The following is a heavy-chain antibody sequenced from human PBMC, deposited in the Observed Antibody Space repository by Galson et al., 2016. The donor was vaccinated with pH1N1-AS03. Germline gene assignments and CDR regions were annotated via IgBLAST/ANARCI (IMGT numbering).Heavy chain of an antibody. J-gene: IGHJ5*01. CDR2: MYPANFDT. CDR3: ARRISVTGREFDS. CDR1: AYTFANYW. Sequence: QSGAEVKKPGESLKISCKASAYTFANYWIVWVRQMPGKGLEWVGIMYPANFDTRYSPSFQGHVTISADTSINTAYLQWSSLRASDTAMYYCARRISVTGREFDSWGQGTLVTVSS. D-gene: IGHD6-19*01. V-gene: IGHV5-51*01.